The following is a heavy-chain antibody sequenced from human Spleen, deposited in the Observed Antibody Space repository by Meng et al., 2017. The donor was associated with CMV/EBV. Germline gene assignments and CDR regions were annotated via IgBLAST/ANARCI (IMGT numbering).Heavy chain of an antibody. D-gene: IGHD3-22*01. CDR2: IYPGDSDT. Sequence: SGYRFTRYWIGWVRQMPAKGLEWMGIIYPGDSDTRYSPSFQGQVTISADKSISTAYLQWSSLKASDTAMYYCARNYDSSGYLPRYFDLWGRGTLVTVSS. CDR1: GYRFTRYW. CDR3: ARNYDSSGYLPRYFDL. J-gene: IGHJ2*01. V-gene: IGHV5-51*01.